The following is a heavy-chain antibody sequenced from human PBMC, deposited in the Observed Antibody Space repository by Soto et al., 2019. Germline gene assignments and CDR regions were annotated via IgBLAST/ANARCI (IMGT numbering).Heavy chain of an antibody. CDR3: ERTYGSGDYFLPFEY. CDR1: GYMFNTYG. D-gene: IGHD3-10*01. Sequence: QVQLLQSGAEVKKPGASVKVSCKASGYMFNTYGITWVRQAPGQGLEWMGWISVYNGNIDYAQKFEGRVTMTIDTSTSTAYMELKRLTSDDTAVYYCERTYGSGDYFLPFEYWGQGTPVSVSS. V-gene: IGHV1-18*01. J-gene: IGHJ4*02. CDR2: ISVYNGNI.